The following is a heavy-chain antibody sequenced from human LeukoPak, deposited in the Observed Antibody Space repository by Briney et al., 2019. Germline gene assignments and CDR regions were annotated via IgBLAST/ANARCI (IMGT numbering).Heavy chain of an antibody. V-gene: IGHV3-11*06. CDR2: ISTSSTYT. CDR3: ARGLTITSPLDY. CDR1: GFTFSDYY. Sequence: GGSLRLSCAASGFTFSDYYMSWIRQAPGKGLEWVSYISTSSTYTNYADSVKGRFTISRDNAKNSLYLQMNSLRAEDTAVYYCARGLTITSPLDYWGQGTLVTVCS. J-gene: IGHJ4*02. D-gene: IGHD3-16*01.